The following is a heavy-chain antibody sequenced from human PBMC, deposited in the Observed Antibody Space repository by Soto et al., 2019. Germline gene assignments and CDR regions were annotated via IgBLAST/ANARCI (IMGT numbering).Heavy chain of an antibody. V-gene: IGHV4-31*03. CDR3: ARSRSGYSNDAFDI. Sequence: QVQLQKSGPGLVKPSQTLSLTCTVSGGSISSGGYYWSWIRQHPGKGLEWIGYIYYSGSTYYNPSLKSRVFISIDTSKNQFSLKLSSVTAADTAVYYCARSRSGYSNDAFDIWGQGTMVTVSS. CDR2: IYYSGST. CDR1: GGSISSGGYY. J-gene: IGHJ3*02. D-gene: IGHD3-22*01.